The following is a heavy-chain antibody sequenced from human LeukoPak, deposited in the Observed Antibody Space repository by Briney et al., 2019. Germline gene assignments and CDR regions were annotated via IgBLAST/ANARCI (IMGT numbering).Heavy chain of an antibody. CDR2: IYTSGST. CDR1: GGSISSYY. Sequence: SETLSLTCTVSGGSISSYYWSWIRQPAGKGLEWIGRIYTSGSTNYNPSLKSRVTMSVDTSKNQFSLKLSSVTAADTAVYYCARDAGDIVVVPAAEEDLRYYMDVWGKGTTVTVSS. J-gene: IGHJ6*03. CDR3: ARDAGDIVVVPAAEEDLRYYMDV. V-gene: IGHV4-4*07. D-gene: IGHD2-2*01.